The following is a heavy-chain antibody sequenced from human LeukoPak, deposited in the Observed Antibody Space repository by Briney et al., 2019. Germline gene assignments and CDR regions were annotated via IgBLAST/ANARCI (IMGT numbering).Heavy chain of an antibody. CDR2: IKQDGSEK. D-gene: IGHD4-17*01. CDR3: ARNGDYEGDYFDY. Sequence: GGSLRLSCAASGFTFSSYEMNWVRQAPGKGLEWVANIKQDGSEKYYVDSVKGRFTISRDNAKNSLYLQMNSLRAEDTAVYYCARNGDYEGDYFDYWGQGTLVTVSS. CDR1: GFTFSSYE. J-gene: IGHJ4*02. V-gene: IGHV3-7*01.